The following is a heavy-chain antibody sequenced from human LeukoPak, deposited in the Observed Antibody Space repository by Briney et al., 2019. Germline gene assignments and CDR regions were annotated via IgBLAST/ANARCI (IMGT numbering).Heavy chain of an antibody. CDR3: VRDGAVVTSGSYPWRYFQY. CDR1: GFTFGSYS. D-gene: IGHD3-10*01. CDR2: ISHTGSIT. J-gene: IGHJ1*01. V-gene: IGHV3-48*04. Sequence: GGPLRLSCAGSGFTFGSYSMNWVRHAPGKGLEWVSYISHTGSITDYADSVKGRFTVSRDNAKNSLYLQMNTLRAEDTAVYYCVRDGAVVTSGSYPWRYFQYWGLGTLVTVSS.